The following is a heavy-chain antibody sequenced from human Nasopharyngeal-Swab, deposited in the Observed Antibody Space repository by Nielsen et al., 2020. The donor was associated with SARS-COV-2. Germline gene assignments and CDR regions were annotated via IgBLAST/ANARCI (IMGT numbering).Heavy chain of an antibody. D-gene: IGHD3-22*01. J-gene: IGHJ3*01. V-gene: IGHV3-33*01. Sequence: VRQMPGKGLEWVAVIWYDGSNKYYADSVKGRFTISRDNSKNTLYLQTNSLRAEDTAVYYCARDPSYDSSGFRVWGQGTMVTVSS. CDR2: IWYDGSNK. CDR3: ARDPSYDSSGFRV.